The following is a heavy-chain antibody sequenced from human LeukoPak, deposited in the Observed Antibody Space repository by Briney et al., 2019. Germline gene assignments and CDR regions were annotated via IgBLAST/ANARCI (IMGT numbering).Heavy chain of an antibody. CDR3: ARGGKRWLHRRGAFDI. CDR1: GYTFTSYD. V-gene: IGHV1-8*03. Sequence: GASVKVSCKASGYTFTSYDINWVRQATGQGLEWMGWMNPNSGNTGYAQKFQGRVTITRNTSISTAYTELSSLRSEDTAVYYCARGGKRWLHRRGAFDIWGQGTMVTVSS. D-gene: IGHD5-24*01. CDR2: MNPNSGNT. J-gene: IGHJ3*02.